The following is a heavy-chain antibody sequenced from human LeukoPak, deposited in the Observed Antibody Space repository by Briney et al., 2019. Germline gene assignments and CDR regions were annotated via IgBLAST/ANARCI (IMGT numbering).Heavy chain of an antibody. Sequence: PSETLSLTCTVSGGSISSYYWSWIRQPPGKGLEWIGYIYYSGSTNYNPSLKSRVTISVDTSKNQFSLKLSSVTAADTAVYYCARAARDSGSYYLYYYYDMDVWGQGTTVTVSS. CDR3: ARAARDSGSYYLYYYYDMDV. V-gene: IGHV4-59*01. CDR1: GGSISSYY. CDR2: IYYSGST. D-gene: IGHD1-26*01. J-gene: IGHJ6*02.